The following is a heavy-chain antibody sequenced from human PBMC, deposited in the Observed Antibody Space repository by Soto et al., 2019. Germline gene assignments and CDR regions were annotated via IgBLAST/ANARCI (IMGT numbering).Heavy chain of an antibody. V-gene: IGHV3-49*03. D-gene: IGHD3-16*01. CDR3: WPGGNWLDP. CDR1: GFTRGDYG. Sequence: AGGSLRLSCTASGFTRGDYGMSWFRQAPGKGLEWVSFIRSKAYGDPPQYAASVKGRFTISRDDSKGLVYLQMNSLKTEDTGVYYCWPGGNWLDPRGQGSLVTVSS. CDR2: IRSKAYGDPP. J-gene: IGHJ5*02.